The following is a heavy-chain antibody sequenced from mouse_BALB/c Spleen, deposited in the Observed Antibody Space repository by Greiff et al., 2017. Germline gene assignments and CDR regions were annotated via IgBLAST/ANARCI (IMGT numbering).Heavy chain of an antibody. CDR1: GFSLTSYG. D-gene: IGHD2-1*01. V-gene: IGHV2-9*02. CDR2: IWAGGST. CDR3: ARDLRHYYGNCD. J-gene: IGHJ3*01. Sequence: QVQLQQSGPGLVAPSQSLSITCTVSGFSLTSYGVHWVRQPPGKGLEWLGVIWAGGSTNYNSALMSRLSISKDNSKSQVFLKMNSLQTDDTAMYYCARDLRHYYGNCDWGQGTLVTVSA.